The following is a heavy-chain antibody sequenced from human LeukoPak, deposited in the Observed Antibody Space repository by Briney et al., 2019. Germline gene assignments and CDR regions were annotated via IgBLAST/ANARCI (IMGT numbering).Heavy chain of an antibody. V-gene: IGHV3-21*01. CDR2: ISSSSSYI. CDR3: AKEAYSSGHYFDY. Sequence: PGGSLRLSCAASGFTFSSYSMNWVRQAPGKGLEWVSSISSSSSYIYYADSVKGRFTISRDNAKNSLYLQMNSLRAEDTAVYYCAKEAYSSGHYFDYWGQGTLVTVSS. D-gene: IGHD6-19*01. CDR1: GFTFSSYS. J-gene: IGHJ4*02.